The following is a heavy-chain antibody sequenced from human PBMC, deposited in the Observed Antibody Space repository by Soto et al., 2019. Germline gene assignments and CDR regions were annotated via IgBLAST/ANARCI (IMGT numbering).Heavy chain of an antibody. CDR2: IYNGEST. Sequence: QVQLQESGPGLVKPSETMSLICTASGGSISSRYWNWIRQPPGKGLDWIGHIYNGESTNYNPSLKSRRTISVDTSKNQFSLKLVSVTAADTAAYYCAQIQGWPDFDYWGQGILVTVSS. D-gene: IGHD6-19*01. V-gene: IGHV4-59*01. CDR1: GGSISSRY. CDR3: AQIQGWPDFDY. J-gene: IGHJ4*02.